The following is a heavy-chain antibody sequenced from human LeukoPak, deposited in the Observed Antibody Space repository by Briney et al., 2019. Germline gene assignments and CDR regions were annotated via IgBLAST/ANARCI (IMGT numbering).Heavy chain of an antibody. CDR2: ISAYNGNT. CDR1: GYTFTSYG. CDR3: ARDYYDSSGYCVIFDY. D-gene: IGHD3-22*01. V-gene: IGHV1-18*01. Sequence: ASVKVSCKASGYTFTSYGISWVRQAPGQGLEWMGWISAYNGNTNYAQKLQGRVTMTTDTSTSTAYMELRSLRSDDTAVYYCARDYYDSSGYCVIFDYWGQGTLVTVSS. J-gene: IGHJ4*02.